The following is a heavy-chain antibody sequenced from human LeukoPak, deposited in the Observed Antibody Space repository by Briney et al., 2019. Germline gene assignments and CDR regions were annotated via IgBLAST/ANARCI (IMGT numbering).Heavy chain of an antibody. CDR1: GGSFSGYY. CDR2: INHRGST. J-gene: IGHJ4*02. Sequence: SETLSLTCAVYGGSFSGYYWSWIRQHPGKGLEWIGEINHRGSTNYNPSLKSRVTISVDTSKNQFSLKLSSVTAGDTAVYYCASTERCSTTCPLDYWGQGTLVTISS. D-gene: IGHD1-1*01. CDR3: ASTERCSTTCPLDY. V-gene: IGHV4-34*01.